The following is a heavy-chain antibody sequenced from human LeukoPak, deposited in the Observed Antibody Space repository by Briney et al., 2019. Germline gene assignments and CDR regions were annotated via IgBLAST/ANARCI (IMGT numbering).Heavy chain of an antibody. CDR2: ISWNSGSI. V-gene: IGHV3-9*01. CDR1: GFTFDDYA. Sequence: GRSLRLSCAASGFTFDDYAMHWVRHAPGKGLEWVSGISWNSGSIGYADSVKGRFTISRDNAKNSLYLQMNSLRAEDTALYYCAKDIHYYDSSGYYFDYWGQGTLVTVSS. D-gene: IGHD3-22*01. CDR3: AKDIHYYDSSGYYFDY. J-gene: IGHJ4*02.